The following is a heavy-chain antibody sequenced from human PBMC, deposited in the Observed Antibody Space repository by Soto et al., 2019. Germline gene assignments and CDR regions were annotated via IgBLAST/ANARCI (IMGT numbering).Heavy chain of an antibody. D-gene: IGHD3-22*01. V-gene: IGHV3-48*03. CDR2: ISSSGSTI. Sequence: EVQLVESGGGLVQPGGSLRLSCAASGFTFSSYEMNWVRQAPGKGLEWVSYISSSGSTIYYADSVKGRFTISRDNAQNSLYLQMHSPRSEDTAVYYCARDYLHYDDSSGYCPFDYCGQGTLVTVAS. J-gene: IGHJ4*02. CDR3: ARDYLHYDDSSGYCPFDY. CDR1: GFTFSSYE.